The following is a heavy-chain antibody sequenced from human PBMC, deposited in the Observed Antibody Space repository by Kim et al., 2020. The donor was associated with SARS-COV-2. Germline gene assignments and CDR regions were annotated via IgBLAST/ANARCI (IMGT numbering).Heavy chain of an antibody. V-gene: IGHV3-7*03. J-gene: IGHJ4*02. CDR1: GFIFTSYW. CDR3: ARDPIRVAASGG. D-gene: IGHD2-15*01. Sequence: GGSLRLSCATSGFIFTSYWMSWIRRAPGKGLEWVASIQPEGSDKYYLDSVEGRFTISRDNAKSALYLQMNSLRAEDTAVYYCARDPIRVAASGGWDQGTL. CDR2: IQPEGSDK.